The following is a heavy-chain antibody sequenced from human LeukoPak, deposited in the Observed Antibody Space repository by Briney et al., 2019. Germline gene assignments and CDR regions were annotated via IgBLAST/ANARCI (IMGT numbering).Heavy chain of an antibody. CDR1: GYTFTSYD. CDR2: MNPNSGNT. Sequence: GASVKVSCKASGYTFTSYDINWVRQATGQGLEWMGWMNPNSGNTGYAQKFQGRVTMTRNTSISTAYMELSSLRSEDTAVYYCARRYDNLYYYYMDVWGKGTTVTISS. D-gene: IGHD3-9*01. V-gene: IGHV1-8*01. J-gene: IGHJ6*03. CDR3: ARRYDNLYYYYMDV.